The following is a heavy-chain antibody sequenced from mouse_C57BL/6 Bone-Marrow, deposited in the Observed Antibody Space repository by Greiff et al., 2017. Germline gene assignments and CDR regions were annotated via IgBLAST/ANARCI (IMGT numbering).Heavy chain of an antibody. Sequence: QVQLQQSGAELVRPGASVMLSCKASGYTFTDYEMHWVKQTPVHGLEWIGAIDPETGGTAYNQKFKGKAILTADKSSSTAYMELRSLTSEDSAVYYCTDYYGSSYDYYAMDYWGQGTSVTGSS. CDR1: GYTFTDYE. CDR3: TDYYGSSYDYYAMDY. J-gene: IGHJ4*01. CDR2: IDPETGGT. V-gene: IGHV1-15*01. D-gene: IGHD1-1*01.